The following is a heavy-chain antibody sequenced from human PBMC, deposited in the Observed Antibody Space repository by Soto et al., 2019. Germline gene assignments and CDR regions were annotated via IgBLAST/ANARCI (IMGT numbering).Heavy chain of an antibody. J-gene: IGHJ6*02. CDR1: GGSFSGYY. Sequence: PSETLSLTCAVYGGSFSGYYWSWIRQPPGRGLEWIGEINHSGSTNYNPPLKSRVTISVDTSKNQFSLKLSSVTAADTAVYYCARGELLRYGANYYYYGMDVWGQGTTVTVSS. D-gene: IGHD4-17*01. V-gene: IGHV4-34*01. CDR3: ARGELLRYGANYYYYGMDV. CDR2: INHSGST.